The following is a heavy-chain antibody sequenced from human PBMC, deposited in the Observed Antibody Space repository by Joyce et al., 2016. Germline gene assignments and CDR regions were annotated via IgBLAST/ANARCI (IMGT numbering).Heavy chain of an antibody. CDR1: GDSVSSNSAA. CDR3: ARAVYYHTSGYYYPNFDY. Sequence: QVQLQQSGPGLVKPSHTLSLTCAISGDSVSSNSAAWNWIRQSPSRGLEVLGRTYYRSKWYNDYAVSVKSRSTINPGTPKNQSALELNSVTPEDAAVYYCARAVYYHTSGYYYPNFDYWGPGTLVTVSS. CDR2: TYYRSKWYN. V-gene: IGHV6-1*01. D-gene: IGHD3-22*01. J-gene: IGHJ4*02.